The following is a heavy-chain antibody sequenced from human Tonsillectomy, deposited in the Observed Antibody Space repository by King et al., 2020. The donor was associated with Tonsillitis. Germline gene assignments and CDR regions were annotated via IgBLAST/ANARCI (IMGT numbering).Heavy chain of an antibody. J-gene: IGHJ4*02. CDR3: ARTEWSTSSGFDY. CDR1: GFTFSSYW. V-gene: IGHV3-7*01. Sequence: VQLVESGGGLVQPGGSLRLSCAASGFTFSSYWMSWVRQAPGKGLEWVANIKQDGSGKYYVDSVKGRFTISRDNAKNTLYLQMNSLRAEDTAVYYCARTEWSTSSGFDYWGQGTLVTVSS. CDR2: IKQDGSGK. D-gene: IGHD3-3*01.